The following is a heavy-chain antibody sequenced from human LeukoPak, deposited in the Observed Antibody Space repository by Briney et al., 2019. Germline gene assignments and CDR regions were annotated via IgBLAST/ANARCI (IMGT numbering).Heavy chain of an antibody. Sequence: SETLSLTCTVSGGSISSNTYYWAWIRQPPGKGLEWIGSIYYSGRTFYNPSLKSRVTISIDTSKNQFSLKLSSVTAADTAVYYCARESGYSSSWADYWGQGTLVTVSS. CDR2: IYYSGRT. CDR3: ARESGYSSSWADY. D-gene: IGHD6-13*01. CDR1: GGSISSNTYY. J-gene: IGHJ4*02. V-gene: IGHV4-39*02.